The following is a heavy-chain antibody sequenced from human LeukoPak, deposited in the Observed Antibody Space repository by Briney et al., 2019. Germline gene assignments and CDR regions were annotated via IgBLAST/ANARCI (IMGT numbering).Heavy chain of an antibody. J-gene: IGHJ4*02. CDR2: IYSGGTT. CDR1: GFTVNNNF. D-gene: IGHD6-13*01. V-gene: IGHV3-53*01. Sequence: GGSLRLSCAASGFTVNNNFMSWVRQAPGKGLEWVSVIYSGGTTYYADSVKGRFTISRDNSKNTLYLQMDSLRAEDTAAYYCVRDDRIAAAGTFGYWGQGTLVTVSS. CDR3: VRDDRIAAAGTFGY.